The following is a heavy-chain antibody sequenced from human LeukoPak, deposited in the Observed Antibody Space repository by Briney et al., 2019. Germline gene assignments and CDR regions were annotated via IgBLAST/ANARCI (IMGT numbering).Heavy chain of an antibody. Sequence: GEPLKISCQGSGYSFTNYWIGWVRQMPGKGLDWIGIIYPGDSGTRYSPSFQGQVTTSADKSISTAYLQWSSLKASDTAMYYCARHLTYASAWYCPDYWGQGTLVTVSS. D-gene: IGHD6-19*01. CDR1: GYSFTNYW. J-gene: IGHJ4*02. CDR2: IYPGDSGT. V-gene: IGHV5-51*01. CDR3: ARHLTYASAWYCPDY.